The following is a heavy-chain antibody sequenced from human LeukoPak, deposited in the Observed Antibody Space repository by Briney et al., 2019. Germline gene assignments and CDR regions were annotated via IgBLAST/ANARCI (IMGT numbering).Heavy chain of an antibody. Sequence: SETLSLTCTVSGGSISSHYWSWLRQPAGKGLEYIGRIHTSGITNYNPSLKSRVTMSGDTSKNQFYLNLRSVTAADTAVYYCARDLGSNYVYFDYWGQGSLFTVSS. CDR3: ARDLGSNYVYFDY. V-gene: IGHV4-4*07. J-gene: IGHJ4*02. D-gene: IGHD1-26*01. CDR1: GGSISSHY. CDR2: IHTSGIT.